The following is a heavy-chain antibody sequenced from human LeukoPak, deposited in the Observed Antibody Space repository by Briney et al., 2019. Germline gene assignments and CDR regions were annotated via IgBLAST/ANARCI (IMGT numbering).Heavy chain of an antibody. CDR3: AKASDGVIVVYFDY. CDR2: ISWNSGSV. Sequence: GGSLRLSCAASGFTFDDYAMHWVRQAPGKGLEWVSGISWNSGSVGYADSVKGRFTISRDNAKNSLYLQMNSLRAEDTALYYCAKASDGVIVVYFDYWGQGTLVTVFS. J-gene: IGHJ4*02. D-gene: IGHD3-22*01. V-gene: IGHV3-9*01. CDR1: GFTFDDYA.